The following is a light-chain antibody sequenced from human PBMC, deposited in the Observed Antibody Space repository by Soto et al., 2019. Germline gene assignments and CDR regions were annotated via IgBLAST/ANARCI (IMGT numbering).Light chain of an antibody. J-gene: IGKJ3*01. CDR2: AAS. CDR3: QKYSSVPV. V-gene: IGKV1-27*01. Sequence: DSRINQSPTSVSASVGDRGTITCGASQGIRNFGAWYQQKPGKAPKLLIYAASTLQSGVPSRFSGSGSGTDFTLTINSLQPEDVATYSCQKYSSVPVFGPGTKVEIK. CDR1: QGIRNF.